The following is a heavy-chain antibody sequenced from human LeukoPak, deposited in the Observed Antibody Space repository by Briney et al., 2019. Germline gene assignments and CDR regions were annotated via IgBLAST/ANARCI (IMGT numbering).Heavy chain of an antibody. CDR1: GYTFTGYY. Sequence: ASVKVSCKASGYTFTGYYMHWVRQAPGQGHELMGWINPNSGGTTYAKQFQGWVSMNRDTSISTAYMELSRLRSDDTDVYYCARERGYCSSTICYERDRYYGMDVWGKRPTVTVST. J-gene: IGHJ6*04. V-gene: IGHV1-2*04. CDR3: ARERGYCSSTICYERDRYYGMDV. CDR2: INPNSGGT. D-gene: IGHD2-2*01.